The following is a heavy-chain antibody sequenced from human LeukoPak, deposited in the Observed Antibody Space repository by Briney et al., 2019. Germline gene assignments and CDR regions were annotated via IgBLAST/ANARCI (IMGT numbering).Heavy chain of an antibody. CDR1: GGTFSSYA. Sequence: ASVKVSCKASGGTFSSYAISWVRQAPGQGLEWMGIINPSGGSTSYAQKFQGRVTMTRDTSTSTVYMELSSLTSDDTAVYYCARDLLPMTKAGVVNDWGQGSLVIVSA. CDR3: ARDLLPMTKAGVVND. V-gene: IGHV1-46*01. CDR2: INPSGGST. J-gene: IGHJ4*02. D-gene: IGHD3-3*01.